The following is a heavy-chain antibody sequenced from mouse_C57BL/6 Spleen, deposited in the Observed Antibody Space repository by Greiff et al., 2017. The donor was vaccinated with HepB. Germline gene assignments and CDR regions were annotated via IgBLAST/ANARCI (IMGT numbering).Heavy chain of an antibody. V-gene: IGHV1-53*01. Sequence: QVQLQQPGTELVKPGASVKLSCKASGYTFTSYWMHWVKQRPGQGLEWIGNINPSNGGTNYNEKFKSKATLTVDKSSSTAYMQLSSLTSEDSAVYYGAREAGDYALAWFAYWGQGTLVTVSA. D-gene: IGHD2-4*01. CDR2: INPSNGGT. CDR3: AREAGDYALAWFAY. CDR1: GYTFTSYW. J-gene: IGHJ3*01.